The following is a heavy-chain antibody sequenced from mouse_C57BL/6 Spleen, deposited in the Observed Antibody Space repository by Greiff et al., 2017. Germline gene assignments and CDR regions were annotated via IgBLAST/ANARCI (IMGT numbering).Heavy chain of an antibody. CDR3: ARGYYGSSGWYFDV. D-gene: IGHD1-1*01. V-gene: IGHV5-17*01. CDR1: GFTFSDYG. Sequence: EVHLVESGGGLVKPGGSLKLSCAASGFTFSDYGMHWVRQAPEKGLEWVAYISSGSSTIYYADTVKGRFTISRDNAKNTLFLQMTSLRSEDTAMYYCARGYYGSSGWYFDVWGTGTTVTVSS. J-gene: IGHJ1*03. CDR2: ISSGSSTI.